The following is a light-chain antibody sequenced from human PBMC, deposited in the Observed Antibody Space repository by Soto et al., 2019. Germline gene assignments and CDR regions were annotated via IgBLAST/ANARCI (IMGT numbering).Light chain of an antibody. V-gene: IGKV1-33*01. CDR3: QQYDTPIT. CDR1: QDISNY. Sequence: DIQMTQSPSSLSASVGDRVTITCQASQDISNYLNWYQQKPGKAPKLLIYDASNLETGVPSRFSGSGSGTDFTFTISSLQPEDIATYYCQQYDTPITFGGGTKVDIK. J-gene: IGKJ4*01. CDR2: DAS.